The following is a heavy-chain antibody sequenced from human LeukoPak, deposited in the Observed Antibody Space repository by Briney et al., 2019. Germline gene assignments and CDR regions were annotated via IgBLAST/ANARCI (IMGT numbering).Heavy chain of an antibody. V-gene: IGHV4-59*01. CDR2: IYYSGST. CDR1: GGSISSYY. Sequence: SETLSLTCTVSGGSISSYYWSWIRQPPGKGLEWIGYIYYSGSTNYNPSLKSRVTISVDTSKNQFSLKLSSVTAADTAVYYCARSLFYTVTTSARRGYYMDVWGKGTTVTVSS. CDR3: ARSLFYTVTTSARRGYYMDV. J-gene: IGHJ6*03. D-gene: IGHD4-11*01.